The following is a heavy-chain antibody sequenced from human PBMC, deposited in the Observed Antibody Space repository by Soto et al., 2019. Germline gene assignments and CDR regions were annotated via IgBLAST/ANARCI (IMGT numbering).Heavy chain of an antibody. CDR1: GDSFTTDW. J-gene: IGHJ5*02. V-gene: IGHV5-51*01. CDR2: IYPGDFRT. Sequence: GESLKISCKGSGDSFTTDWIGWVRQMPGKGLEWMGVIYPGDFRTRYSPPFQGQVTISADKSISTAYLQWSSLTASDTAIYYCARHGFYGDYASNYFDPWGQGTLVTVSS. D-gene: IGHD4-17*01. CDR3: ARHGFYGDYASNYFDP.